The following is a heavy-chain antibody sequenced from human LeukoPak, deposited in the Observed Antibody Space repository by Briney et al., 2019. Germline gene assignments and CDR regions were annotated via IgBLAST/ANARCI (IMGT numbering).Heavy chain of an antibody. D-gene: IGHD1-1*01. Sequence: PSETLSLTCAVYGGSFSGYYWTWIRQPPGKGLEWIGEINHSGSTNYNPSLKSRVTISVDTSKNQFSLRLSSVTAADTAVYYCFFPGVTGRVYWGQGTLVTVSS. CDR2: INHSGST. V-gene: IGHV4-34*01. CDR1: GGSFSGYY. CDR3: FFPGVTGRVY. J-gene: IGHJ4*02.